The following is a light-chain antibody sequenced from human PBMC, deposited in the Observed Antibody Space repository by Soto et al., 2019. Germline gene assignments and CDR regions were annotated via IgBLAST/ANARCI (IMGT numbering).Light chain of an antibody. CDR2: AVS. Sequence: QSAPTQPASVSGSPGQSITISCTGTGSDIGNYNYVSWYQQYPGKAPKLIIYAVSNRPSGVSSRFSASKSGNTASLTISGLQAEDEAHYYCSSYRAYSTLWVFGGGTKLTVL. J-gene: IGLJ3*02. CDR3: SSYRAYSTLWV. CDR1: GSDIGNYNY. V-gene: IGLV2-14*01.